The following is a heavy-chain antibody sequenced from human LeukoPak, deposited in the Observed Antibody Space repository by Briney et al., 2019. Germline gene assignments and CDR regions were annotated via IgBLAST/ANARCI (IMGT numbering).Heavy chain of an antibody. CDR2: INSDGSST. CDR3: AELGITMIGGV. D-gene: IGHD3-10*02. J-gene: IGHJ6*04. Sequence: WGSLRLSCAASGFTFSSYWMHWVRQAPGKGLVWVSRINSDGSSTSYADSVKGRFTISRDNAKNTLYLQMNSLRAEDTAVYYCAELGITMIGGVWGKGTTVIISS. CDR1: GFTFSSYW. V-gene: IGHV3-74*01.